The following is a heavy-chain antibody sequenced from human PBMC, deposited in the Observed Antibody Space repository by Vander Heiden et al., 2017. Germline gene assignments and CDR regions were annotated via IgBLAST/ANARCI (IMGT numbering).Heavy chain of an antibody. CDR2: ISYDGSNK. CDR1: GFTFSSYG. CDR3: AKDGEAVIVVVISYLFDY. J-gene: IGHJ4*02. D-gene: IGHD3-22*01. Sequence: QVQLVESGGGVVQPGRSLRLSCAASGFTFSSYGMHCVRQAPGKGLEWVAVISYDGSNKYYADSVKGRFTISRDNSKNTLYLQMNSLRAEDTAVYYCAKDGEAVIVVVISYLFDYWGQGTLVTVSS. V-gene: IGHV3-30*18.